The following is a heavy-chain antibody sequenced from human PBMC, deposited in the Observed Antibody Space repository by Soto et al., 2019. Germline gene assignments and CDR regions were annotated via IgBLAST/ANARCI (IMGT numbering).Heavy chain of an antibody. J-gene: IGHJ4*02. V-gene: IGHV5-10-1*01. Sequence: PGESLKISCNGSGYSFTIYWISWVRQMPGKGLEWMGRIDPSDSYTNYSPSFQGHVTISADKSISTAYLQWSSLKASDTAMYYCARHFALHYYDSSGYNDYWGQGTLVTVSS. CDR2: IDPSDSYT. CDR1: GYSFTIYW. D-gene: IGHD3-22*01. CDR3: ARHFALHYYDSSGYNDY.